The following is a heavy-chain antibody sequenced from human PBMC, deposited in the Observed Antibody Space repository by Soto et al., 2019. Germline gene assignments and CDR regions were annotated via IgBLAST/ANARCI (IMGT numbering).Heavy chain of an antibody. CDR1: GGTFSSYA. CDR3: ARGAPPIVVVTARFYGMDV. D-gene: IGHD2-21*02. CDR2: IIPIFGTA. V-gene: IGHV1-69*01. Sequence: QVQLVQSGAEVKKPGSSVKVSCKASGGTFSSYAISWVRQAPGQGLEWMGGIIPIFGTANYAQKFQGRVTITADESTSTAYMELSSLRSEDTAVYYYARGAPPIVVVTARFYGMDVWGQGTTVTVSS. J-gene: IGHJ6*02.